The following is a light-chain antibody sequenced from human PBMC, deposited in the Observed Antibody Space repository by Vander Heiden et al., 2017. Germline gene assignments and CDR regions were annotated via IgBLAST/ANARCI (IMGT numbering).Light chain of an antibody. CDR1: SSTIGSNS. CDR3: AAWDDNLNGLYV. CDR2: IDN. V-gene: IGLV1-44*01. Sequence: QSLLTQPPPASGTPGQSFPISCSGSSSTIGSNSVSWYQRLPGTAPNLLIYIDNQRPSGVPDRFSGSKSGTSASLAISGLQSEDEAEYFCAAWDDNLNGLYVFGTGTKVTVL. J-gene: IGLJ1*01.